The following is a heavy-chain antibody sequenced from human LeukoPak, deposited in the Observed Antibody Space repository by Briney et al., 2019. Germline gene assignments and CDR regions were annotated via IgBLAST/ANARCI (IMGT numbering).Heavy chain of an antibody. CDR1: GVSIITYY. Sequence: SETLSLTCTVSGVSIITYYWSWIRQPPGKGLECMGYIYYSGSTNYNPSLKSRFTISIATSKNHFSLKLNSVTVADTAVFYCARGRWNGMDVWGRGTTVTVSS. J-gene: IGHJ6*02. CDR2: IYYSGST. CDR3: ARGRWNGMDV. V-gene: IGHV4-59*01. D-gene: IGHD4-23*01.